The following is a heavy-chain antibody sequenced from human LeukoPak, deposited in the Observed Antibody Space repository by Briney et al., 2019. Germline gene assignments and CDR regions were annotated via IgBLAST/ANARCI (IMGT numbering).Heavy chain of an antibody. CDR2: ITGGRTT. CDR1: GFTFSTYA. CDR3: ATYRQSGTDY. V-gene: IGHV3-23*01. Sequence: PGGSLRLSCAASGFTFSTYAMSWVRQAPGEGLKWVSAITGGRTTYYADSVMGRFTISRDNSKNTLYLQMNSLRAEDTAVYYCATYRQSGTDYWGQGTLVTVSS. D-gene: IGHD1-1*01. J-gene: IGHJ4*02.